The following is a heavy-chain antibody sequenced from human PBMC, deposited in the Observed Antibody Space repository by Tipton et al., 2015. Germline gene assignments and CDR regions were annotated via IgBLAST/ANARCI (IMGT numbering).Heavy chain of an antibody. V-gene: IGHV3-23*01. D-gene: IGHD3-22*01. CDR3: ARDPSDYNDRSDNYSPQYYFDY. J-gene: IGHJ4*02. Sequence: SLRLSCAASEFTFSIHAMNWVRQAPGRGLEWVSIISASGVDTDYADSVKGRFTISRDNSKNTLYLQMTGLRAEDTAMYHCARDPSDYNDRSDNYSPQYYFDYWGQGTLVTVSS. CDR1: EFTFSIHA. CDR2: ISASGVDT.